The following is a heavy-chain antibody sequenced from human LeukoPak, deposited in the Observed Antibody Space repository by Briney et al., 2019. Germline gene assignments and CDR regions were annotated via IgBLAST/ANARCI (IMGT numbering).Heavy chain of an antibody. Sequence: GGSLRLSCAASGFTFSSYSMNWARQAPGKGLEWVSTISGSVGTTYQADSVKGRFTISSDISQNTLYLQMDSLRAEDTAVYYCAKGGTVYGILGSLAYWGQGTLVTVSS. CDR2: ISGSVGTT. D-gene: IGHD2-8*01. J-gene: IGHJ4*02. CDR1: GFTFSSYS. CDR3: AKGGTVYGILGSLAY. V-gene: IGHV3-23*01.